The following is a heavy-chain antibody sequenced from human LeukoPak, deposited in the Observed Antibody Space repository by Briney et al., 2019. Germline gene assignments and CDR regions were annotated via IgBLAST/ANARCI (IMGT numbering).Heavy chain of an antibody. J-gene: IGHJ4*02. D-gene: IGHD4-17*01. CDR1: GFTFSSYW. CDR3: ARDSVTTVTTYALDY. CDR2: INSDGSST. V-gene: IGHV3-74*01. Sequence: AGGSLRLSCAASGFTFSSYWMHWVRQAPGKGLVWVSRINSDGSSTSYADSVKGRFTIFRDNAKNTLYLQMNSLRAEDTAVYYCARDSVTTVTTYALDYWGQGALVTVSS.